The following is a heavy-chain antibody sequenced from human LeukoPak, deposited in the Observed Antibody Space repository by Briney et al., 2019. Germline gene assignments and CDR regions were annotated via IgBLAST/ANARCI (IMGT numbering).Heavy chain of an antibody. D-gene: IGHD4-17*01. CDR1: GFTVSSNY. J-gene: IGHJ4*02. CDR2: IYSGGST. CDR3: ARGHYVGFYYFDY. V-gene: IGHV3-66*01. Sequence: PGGSLRLSCAASGFTVSSNYVSWVRQAPGKGLEWVSVIYSGGSTYYADSVKGRFTISRDNSKNTLYLQMNSLRAEDTAVYYCARGHYVGFYYFDYWGQGTLVTVSS.